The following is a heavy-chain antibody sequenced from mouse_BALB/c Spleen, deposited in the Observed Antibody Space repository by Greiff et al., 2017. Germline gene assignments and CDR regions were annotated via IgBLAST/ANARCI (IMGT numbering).Heavy chain of an antibody. D-gene: IGHD2-14*01. J-gene: IGHJ3*01. Sequence: EVQVVESGGGLVKPGGSLKLSCAASGFTFSSYAMSWVRQTPEKRLEWVASISSGGSTYYPDSVKGRFTISRDNARNILYLQMSSLRSEDTAMYYCARDRYDGAYWGQGTLVTVSA. CDR1: GFTFSSYA. V-gene: IGHV5-6-5*01. CDR2: ISSGGST. CDR3: ARDRYDGAY.